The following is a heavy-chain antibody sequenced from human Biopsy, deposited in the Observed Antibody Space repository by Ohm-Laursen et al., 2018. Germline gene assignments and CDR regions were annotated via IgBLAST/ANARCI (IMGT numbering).Heavy chain of an antibody. CDR2: IYTGGTT. D-gene: IGHD2-15*01. Sequence: SLRLSCAASGFTVSRNYMSWVRQAPGKGLEWVSVIYTGGTTYYSDSVKGRFTITRDNSKNILSLQMNSLRDEDTAVYFCARARDDFVVVPAAFFDFWGQGTLVTVSS. CDR1: GFTVSRNY. J-gene: IGHJ4*02. V-gene: IGHV3-53*01. CDR3: ARARDDFVVVPAAFFDF.